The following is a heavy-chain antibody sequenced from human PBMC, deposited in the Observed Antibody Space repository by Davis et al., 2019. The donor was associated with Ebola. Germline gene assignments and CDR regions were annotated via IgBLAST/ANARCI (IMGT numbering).Heavy chain of an antibody. J-gene: IGHJ6*03. D-gene: IGHD3-9*01. V-gene: IGHV1-69*13. CDR1: GGTFSSYA. CDR2: IIPIFGTA. CDR3: AREYDILTGGYYYYYMDV. Sequence: SVKVSCKASGGTFSSYAISWVRQAPGQGLEWMGGIIPIFGTANYAQKFQGRVTITADESTSTAYMELSSLRSEDTAVYYCAREYDILTGGYYYYYMDVWGKGTTVTVSS.